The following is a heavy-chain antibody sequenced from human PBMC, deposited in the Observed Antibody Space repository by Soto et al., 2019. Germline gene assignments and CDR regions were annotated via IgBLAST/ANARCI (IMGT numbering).Heavy chain of an antibody. D-gene: IGHD2-15*01. CDR1: GFSLSTSAEG. CDR3: AHKGGRGAAMDV. CDR2: IYWDDDE. J-gene: IGHJ6*02. Sequence: QITLKESGPTVVQPTQTLTLTCSFSGFSLSTSAEGVAWIRQPQGQALEWLALIYWDDDERYSPFLKSRLTIAKDTSKNQVVLTMTNMDPVDTATYFCAHKGGRGAAMDVWGQGATVTVSS. V-gene: IGHV2-5*02.